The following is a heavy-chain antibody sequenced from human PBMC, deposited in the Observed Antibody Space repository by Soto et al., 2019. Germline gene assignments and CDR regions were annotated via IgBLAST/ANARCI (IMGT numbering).Heavy chain of an antibody. CDR2: IYYSGST. CDR3: ARDNVRGYSGYDRGGRYYYGMDV. V-gene: IGHV4-59*01. D-gene: IGHD5-12*01. CDR1: GGSISSYY. Sequence: PSETLFLTCTVSGGSISSYYWSWIRQPPGKGLEWIGYIYYSGSTNYNPSLKSRVTISVDTSKNQFSLKLSSVTAADTAVYYCARDNVRGYSGYDRGGRYYYGMDVWGQGTTVTVSS. J-gene: IGHJ6*02.